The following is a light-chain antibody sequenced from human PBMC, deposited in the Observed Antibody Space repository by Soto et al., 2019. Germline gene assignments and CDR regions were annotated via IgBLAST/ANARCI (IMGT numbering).Light chain of an antibody. V-gene: IGKV3-20*01. CDR1: QSVSSSY. CDR2: GAS. CDR3: QQYGSSPTT. Sequence: EIVLTQSPGTLSLSPGYRATLSCKASQSVSSSYLAWYKQKPGQAPRLXIYGASSRATGIPDRFSGSGSGTDFTLTISRLEPEDFAVYYCQQYGSSPTTFGQGTKVDIK. J-gene: IGKJ1*01.